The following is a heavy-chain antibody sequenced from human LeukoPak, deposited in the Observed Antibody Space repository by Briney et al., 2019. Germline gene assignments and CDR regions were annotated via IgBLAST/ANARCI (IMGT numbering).Heavy chain of an antibody. J-gene: IGHJ4*02. V-gene: IGHV3-30*02. Sequence: TGGSLRLSCSASGFIFSKYGMQWVRQAPGKGLEWVTFIRYDGSDKYYADSVKGRFTISRDNSKNTLYLQMNSLSTEDTAVYYCVKVTNYYYFEYWGQGTPVTVSS. D-gene: IGHD1-7*01. CDR1: GFIFSKYG. CDR3: VKVTNYYYFEY. CDR2: IRYDGSDK.